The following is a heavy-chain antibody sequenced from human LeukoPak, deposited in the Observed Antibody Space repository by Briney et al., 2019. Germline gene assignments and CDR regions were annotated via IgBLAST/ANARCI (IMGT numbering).Heavy chain of an antibody. V-gene: IGHV4-34*01. Sequence: SETLSLTCAVYGGSFSGYYWSWIRQPPGKGLEWIGEINHSGSTNYNPSLKSRVTVSRDTSKNQFSLKLTSVTAADTAVYYCARGGHFFDVWGKGTTVTVSS. CDR3: ARGGHFFDV. CDR2: INHSGST. J-gene: IGHJ6*03. CDR1: GGSFSGYY.